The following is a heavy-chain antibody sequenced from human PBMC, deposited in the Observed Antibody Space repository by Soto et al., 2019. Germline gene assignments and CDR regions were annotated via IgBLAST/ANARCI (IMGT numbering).Heavy chain of an antibody. Sequence: SETLSLTCAVSGGSISSSNWWRWVRQPPGKGLEWIGEIYHSGSTNYNPSLKSRVTISVDKSKNQFSLKLSSVTAADTAVYYCASLSVVAAFSPQDYWGQGTLVTVSS. CDR1: GGSISSSNW. J-gene: IGHJ4*02. CDR2: IYHSGST. V-gene: IGHV4-4*02. D-gene: IGHD2-15*01. CDR3: ASLSVVAAFSPQDY.